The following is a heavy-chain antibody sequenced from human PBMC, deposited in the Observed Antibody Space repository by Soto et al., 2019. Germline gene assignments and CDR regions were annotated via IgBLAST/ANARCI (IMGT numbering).Heavy chain of an antibody. CDR1: GYTFTSYG. J-gene: IGHJ6*02. CDR2: ISAYNGNT. D-gene: IGHD3-22*01. V-gene: IGHV1-18*04. CDR3: ARDQETGYDSSGYYYDYYYYGMDV. Sequence: ASVKVSCKASGYTFTSYGISWLRQSPGQGLEWMGWISAYNGNTNYAQKLQGRVTMTTDTSTSTAYMELRSLRSDDTAVYYCARDQETGYDSSGYYYDYYYYGMDVWGQGTTVTVSS.